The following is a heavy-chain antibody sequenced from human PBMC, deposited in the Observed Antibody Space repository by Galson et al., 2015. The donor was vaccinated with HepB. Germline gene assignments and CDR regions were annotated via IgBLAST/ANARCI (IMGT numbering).Heavy chain of an antibody. V-gene: IGHV7-4-1*02. CDR2: INTNTGNP. CDR3: ARVDSWHPLWDYYGMDV. J-gene: IGHJ6*02. Sequence: SVKVSCKASGYTFTSYAMNWVRQAPGQGLEWMGWINTNTGNPTYAQGFTGRFVFSLDTSVSTAYLQISSLKAEDTAVYYCARVDSWHPLWDYYGMDVWGQGTTVTVSS. CDR1: GYTFTSYA. D-gene: IGHD6-13*01.